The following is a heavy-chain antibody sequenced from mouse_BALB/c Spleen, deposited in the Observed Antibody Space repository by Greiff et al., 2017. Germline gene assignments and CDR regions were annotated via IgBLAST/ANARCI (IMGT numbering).Heavy chain of an antibody. V-gene: IGHV1-63*02. J-gene: IGHJ1*01. D-gene: IGHD1-1*01. CDR1: GYTFTNYW. CDR2: IYPGGGYT. CDR3: ARGYYGSSWYFDV. Sequence: VQLQQSGAELVRPGTSVKISCKASGYTFTNYWLGWVKQRPGHGLEWIGDIYPGGGYTNYNEKFKGKATLTADTSSSTAYMQLSSLTSEDSAVYFCARGYYGSSWYFDVWGAGTTVTVSS.